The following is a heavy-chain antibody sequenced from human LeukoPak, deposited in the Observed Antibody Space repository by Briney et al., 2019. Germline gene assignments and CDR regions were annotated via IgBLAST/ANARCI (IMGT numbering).Heavy chain of an antibody. V-gene: IGHV1-18*01. J-gene: IGHJ4*02. CDR1: GYTFTSYG. CDR2: ISAYNGNT. D-gene: IGHD3-16*02. CDR3: ARSSTYDYVWGSYLGYFDY. Sequence: ASVKVSCKASGYTFTSYGISWVRQAPGQGLEWMGWISAYNGNTNYAQKLQGRVTMTTDTSTSTAYMELRSLRSDDTAVYNCARSSTYDYVWGSYLGYFDYWAREPWSPSPQ.